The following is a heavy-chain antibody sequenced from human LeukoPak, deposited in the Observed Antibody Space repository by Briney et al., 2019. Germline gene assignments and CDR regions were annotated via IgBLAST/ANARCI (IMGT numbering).Heavy chain of an antibody. CDR1: GFTVSSNY. D-gene: IGHD1-20*01. V-gene: IGHV3-53*01. CDR3: ASLTGTTLYFDY. J-gene: IGHJ4*02. CDR2: IYSGGST. Sequence: TGGSLRLSCAASGFTVSSNYMSWVRQAPGKGLEWVSVIYSGGSTYYAASVKGRFTISRDNSKNTLYLQMNSLRAEDTAVYYCASLTGTTLYFDYWGQGTLVTVSS.